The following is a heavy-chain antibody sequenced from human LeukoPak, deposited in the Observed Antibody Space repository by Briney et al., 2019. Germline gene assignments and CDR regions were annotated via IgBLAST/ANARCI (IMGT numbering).Heavy chain of an antibody. CDR2: IWYDGSNK. V-gene: IGHV3-33*08. Sequence: PGRSLRLSCAASGFTFSDYGMHWVRQAPGKGLEWVAVIWYDGSNKYYADSVKGRFTISRDNSKNTLYLQMDSLRAEDTAFYYCVRGFDYWGLGTLVTVSS. J-gene: IGHJ4*02. CDR1: GFTFSDYG. CDR3: VRGFDY.